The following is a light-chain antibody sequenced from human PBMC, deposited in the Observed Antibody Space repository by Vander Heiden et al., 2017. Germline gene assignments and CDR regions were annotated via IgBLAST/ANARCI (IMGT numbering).Light chain of an antibody. V-gene: IGKV3-20*01. J-gene: IGKJ1*01. CDR1: QSVSSSY. CDR3: LQDGSSPKT. Sequence: EIVLTQSPGTLSLSPGERATLSCRASQSVSSSYLAWYQQKPGQAPRLLIYGASSRVTGIPDRFSGSGSGTDFTLTISRLEPEDFAVYYCLQDGSSPKTFGQGTRLEFK. CDR2: GAS.